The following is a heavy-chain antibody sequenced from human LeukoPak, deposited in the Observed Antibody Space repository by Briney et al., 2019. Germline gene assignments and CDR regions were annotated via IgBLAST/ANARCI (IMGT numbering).Heavy chain of an antibody. V-gene: IGHV3-23*01. CDR3: AKDRSDNKIWYAGSH. CDR2: VSGSGDST. CDR1: GFTFSTYA. J-gene: IGHJ4*02. D-gene: IGHD2-8*01. Sequence: PGGSLRLSCAASGFTFSTYAMSWVSQAPGKGLEGVSGVSGSGDSTYYADSVKGRFTISRDNSKNTLYLQMNSLRAEDTAVYYCAKDRSDNKIWYAGSHWGQGTLVTVSS.